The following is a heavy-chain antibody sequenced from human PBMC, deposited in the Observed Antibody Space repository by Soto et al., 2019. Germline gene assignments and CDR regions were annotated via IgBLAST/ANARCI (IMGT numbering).Heavy chain of an antibody. Sequence: GASVKVSCKASGYTFTDYFIHCVLQSPLQWLDWIGWINPYSGGADLSQKFQGRVTMTRDTSISTAYMEVSSLRSDDTAVFYCARLMHYSHSGGSSHSGFDMWGQGTLVTVSS. CDR1: GYTFTDYF. CDR3: ARLMHYSHSGGSSHSGFDM. CDR2: INPYSGGA. D-gene: IGHD2-21*01. J-gene: IGHJ4*01. V-gene: IGHV1-2*02.